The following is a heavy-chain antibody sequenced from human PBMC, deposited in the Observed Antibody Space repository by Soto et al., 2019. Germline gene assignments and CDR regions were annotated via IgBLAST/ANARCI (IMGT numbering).Heavy chain of an antibody. CDR2: IIPMFPTT. D-gene: IGHD2-21*01. Sequence: QVQLVQSGAEVKRPGSSVKVSCKASGDTFGRNAIHWVRQAPGQGLEWMGGIIPMFPTTNYAQKFKGRLTMNADKSTSTACMEMSSLRSEDTAVYYCARDGDSADYGYWGKGPLVTVSS. CDR1: GDTFGRNA. CDR3: ARDGDSADYGY. J-gene: IGHJ4*02. V-gene: IGHV1-69*06.